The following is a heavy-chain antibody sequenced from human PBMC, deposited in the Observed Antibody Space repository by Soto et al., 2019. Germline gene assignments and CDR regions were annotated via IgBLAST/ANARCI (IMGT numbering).Heavy chain of an antibody. J-gene: IGHJ4*02. CDR3: ATDQGSSWYEIDY. CDR2: ISGSGGST. Sequence: EVQLLESGGGLVQPGGSLRLSCAASGFTFSNYAVTWVRQAPGKGLAGVSTISGSGGSTYYADSVKGRFTISRDNSKNTLYMQMKSLRPEDTDVYYCATDQGSSWYEIDYWGQGTLVTVSS. D-gene: IGHD6-13*01. V-gene: IGHV3-23*01. CDR1: GFTFSNYA.